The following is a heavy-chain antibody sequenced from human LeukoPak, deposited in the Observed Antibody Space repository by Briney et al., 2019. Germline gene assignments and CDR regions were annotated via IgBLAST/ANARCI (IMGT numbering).Heavy chain of an antibody. CDR1: GGSINSYY. CDR3: ARRGYSSGSNWFDP. CDR2: IYYIGST. V-gene: IGHV4-59*08. J-gene: IGHJ5*02. Sequence: SETLSLTCTVSGGSINSYYWSWIRQPPGKGLEWIGYIYYIGSTNYNPSLRGRATILVDTSNNQFYLKLSSVTAADTAVYYCARRGYSSGSNWFDPWGQGTLVTVSS. D-gene: IGHD6-19*01.